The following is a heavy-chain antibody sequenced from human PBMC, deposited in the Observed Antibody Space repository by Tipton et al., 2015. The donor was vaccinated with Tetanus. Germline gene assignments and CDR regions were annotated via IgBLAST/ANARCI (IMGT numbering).Heavy chain of an antibody. Sequence: TLSLTCTVSGGSITSSIDYWGWVRQPPGKGLEWIGSVYYSGSTSYNPSLKSRVTMSVDTSKNQFSLMLNSVTAADTAVYYCARIRQVGKPGPFFDYWGQGTLVTVSS. D-gene: IGHD7-27*01. CDR2: VYYSGST. J-gene: IGHJ4*02. CDR3: ARIRQVGKPGPFFDY. CDR1: GGSITSSIDY. V-gene: IGHV4-39*01.